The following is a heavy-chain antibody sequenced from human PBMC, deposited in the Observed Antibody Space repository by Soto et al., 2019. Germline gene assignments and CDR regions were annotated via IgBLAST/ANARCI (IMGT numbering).Heavy chain of an antibody. V-gene: IGHV3-30*14. J-gene: IGHJ3*01. CDR2: ISYDGNSE. CDR3: ARDGYSGRSDGFDV. Sequence: QMQLVESGGGVVQPGRSLRLSCAASGFTFGAYTMHWVRQAPGKGLEWVAVISYDGNSEGYTDPVKGRFTVSRDNSKSRMDVQMNSLRAEDTAVYYCARDGYSGRSDGFDVWGQATMVTVSS. D-gene: IGHD1-26*01. CDR1: GFTFGAYT.